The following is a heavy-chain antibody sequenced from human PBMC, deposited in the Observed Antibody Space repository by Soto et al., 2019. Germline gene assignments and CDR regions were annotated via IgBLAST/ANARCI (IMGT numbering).Heavy chain of an antibody. Sequence: ESGGGVVQPGRSLRLSCAASGFTFSSYGMHWVRQAPGKGLEWVAVISYDGSNKYYADSVKGRFTISRDNSKNTLYLQMNSLRAEDTAVYYCARSIDGYNEIKHFDYWGQGTLVTVSS. CDR2: ISYDGSNK. D-gene: IGHD5-12*01. V-gene: IGHV3-30*03. J-gene: IGHJ4*02. CDR1: GFTFSSYG. CDR3: ARSIDGYNEIKHFDY.